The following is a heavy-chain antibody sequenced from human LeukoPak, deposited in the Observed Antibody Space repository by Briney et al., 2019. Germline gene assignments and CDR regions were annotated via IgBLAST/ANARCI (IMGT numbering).Heavy chain of an antibody. J-gene: IGHJ2*01. CDR1: GGSISSSEYY. D-gene: IGHD3-22*01. Sequence: SETLSLTCIVSGGSISSSEYYWGWIRQTPGKGLEWIGSIYESGSTYYNSSLKSRVTISVDTSKNQFSLKLSSVTAADTSVYYCARHYYDSSNYYFLPLDLWGRGTLVTVSS. CDR2: IYESGST. CDR3: ARHYYDSSNYYFLPLDL. V-gene: IGHV4-39*01.